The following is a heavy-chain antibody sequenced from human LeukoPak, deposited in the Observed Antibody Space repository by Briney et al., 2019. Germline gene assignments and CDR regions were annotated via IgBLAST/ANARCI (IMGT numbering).Heavy chain of an antibody. D-gene: IGHD1-26*01. CDR1: GFTFSSYA. J-gene: IGHJ4*02. CDR3: AKDQPIDRYSGSPTFDY. Sequence: GGSLRLSCAASGFTFSSYAMSWVRQAPGKGLEWVSAISGSGDSTYYADSVKGRFTISIENSKNTLYLQMNRLRAEDTAVYYCAKDQPIDRYSGSPTFDYWGQGTLVAVSS. CDR2: ISGSGDST. V-gene: IGHV3-23*01.